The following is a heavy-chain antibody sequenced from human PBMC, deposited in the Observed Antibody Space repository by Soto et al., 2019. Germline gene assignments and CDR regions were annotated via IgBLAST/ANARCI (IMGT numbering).Heavy chain of an antibody. CDR2: IKSKADGGTK. D-gene: IGHD6-6*01. CDR3: TKVFVRA. J-gene: IGHJ5*02. Sequence: EVQLVESGGGLVKPGGSLRLSCAASGLTFSNSWMSWVRQAPGKGLEWVGLIKSKADGGTKDYAAPVKGRFTISRDDSQGSVFMQMTCLEIEGTAVYYCTKVFVRAWGQGVLVTVSS. V-gene: IGHV3-15*01. CDR1: GLTFSNSW.